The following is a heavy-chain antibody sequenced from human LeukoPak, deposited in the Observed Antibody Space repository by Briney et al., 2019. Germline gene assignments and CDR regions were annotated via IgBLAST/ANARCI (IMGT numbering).Heavy chain of an antibody. V-gene: IGHV4-59*01. J-gene: IGHJ6*02. Sequence: PSETLSLTCTVSGGSISSYYWSWIRQPPGKGLEWIGYIYYSGSTNYNPSLKSRVTISVDTSKNQFSLKLSSVTAADTAVYYCARVLESSGSYYYYYGMDVWGQGTTVTVSS. CDR2: IYYSGST. CDR1: GGSISSYY. D-gene: IGHD3-22*01. CDR3: ARVLESSGSYYYYYGMDV.